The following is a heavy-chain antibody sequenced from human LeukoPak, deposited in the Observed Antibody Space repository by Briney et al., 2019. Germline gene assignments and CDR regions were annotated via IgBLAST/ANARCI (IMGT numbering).Heavy chain of an antibody. Sequence: GGSLRLSCAASGFTFSSIAMSWVRQAPDKGLEWVSTISGSGGGTYYADSAKGRFTISRDDSKNTLYLQMNSLRADDTAVYYCAKDLGRYRNNFFDYWGQGNLVTVSS. J-gene: IGHJ4*02. CDR2: ISGSGGGT. CDR3: AKDLGRYRNNFFDY. CDR1: GFTFSSIA. V-gene: IGHV3-23*01. D-gene: IGHD1-26*01.